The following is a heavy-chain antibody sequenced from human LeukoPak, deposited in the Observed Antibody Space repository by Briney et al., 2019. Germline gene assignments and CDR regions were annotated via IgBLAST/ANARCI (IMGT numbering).Heavy chain of an antibody. CDR2: ISGSGGST. D-gene: IGHD2-15*01. CDR3: AKAQEDIVVVVAAYGNDY. CDR1: GFTFSSYA. V-gene: IGHV3-23*01. J-gene: IGHJ4*02. Sequence: GGSLRLSCAASGFTFSSYAMSWVRQAPGKGLEWVSAISGSGGSTYYADSVKGRFTISRDNSKNTLYLQMNSLRAEDTAIYYCAKAQEDIVVVVAAYGNDYWGQGTLVTVSS.